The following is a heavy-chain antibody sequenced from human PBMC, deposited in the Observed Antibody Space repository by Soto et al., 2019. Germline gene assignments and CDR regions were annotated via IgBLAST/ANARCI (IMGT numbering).Heavy chain of an antibody. CDR3: ARDQRGGMDV. J-gene: IGHJ6*02. Sequence: EVQLVESGGGLVKPGGSLRLSCAASGFTFSSYSMNRVRQAPGKGLEWVSSISSSSSYIYYADSVKGRFTISRDNAKNSLYLQMNSLRAEDTAVYYCARDQRGGMDVWGQGTTVTVSS. V-gene: IGHV3-21*01. CDR1: GFTFSSYS. CDR2: ISSSSSYI.